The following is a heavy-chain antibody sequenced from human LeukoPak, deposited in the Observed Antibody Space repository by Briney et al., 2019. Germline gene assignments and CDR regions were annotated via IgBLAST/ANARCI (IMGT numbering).Heavy chain of an antibody. D-gene: IGHD3-10*01. CDR3: ARGDTMVRGVIGYYYYYMDV. J-gene: IGHJ6*03. CDR1: GFTFSRYV. Sequence: GGSLRLSCVASGFTFSRYVMHWVRQAPGKEMEYVAAINSNGGSTFYANSVKGRFTISRDNSENTLFLQMGSLRSEDTAVYYCARGDTMVRGVIGYYYYYMDVWGKGTTVTVSS. V-gene: IGHV3-64*01. CDR2: INSNGGST.